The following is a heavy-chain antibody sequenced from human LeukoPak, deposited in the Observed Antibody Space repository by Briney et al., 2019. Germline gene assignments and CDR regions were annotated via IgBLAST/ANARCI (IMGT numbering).Heavy chain of an antibody. CDR2: ISGSGLNT. D-gene: IGHD3-22*01. Sequence: GGSLRLSCAGPGFTFTSYAMSWVRQAPGKGLEWVSAISGSGLNTYYADSVKGRFTITRDNSKNTVDLQMNSLRAEDTALYYCAKPKASSGYYFAFQSWGQGTMVTVSS. V-gene: IGHV3-23*01. J-gene: IGHJ3*01. CDR3: AKPKASSGYYFAFQS. CDR1: GFTFTSYA.